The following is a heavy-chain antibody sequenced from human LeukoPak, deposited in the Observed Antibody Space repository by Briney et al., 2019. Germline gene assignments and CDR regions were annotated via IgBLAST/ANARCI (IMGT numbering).Heavy chain of an antibody. J-gene: IGHJ5*02. Sequence: PSETLSLTCTVSGGSISSGGYYWSWIRQHPGKGLEWIGYIYYSGSTYYNPSLKSRVTISVDTSKNQFSLKLSSVTAADTAVYYCARGYGSGSHHEGAWFDPWGQGTLVTVSS. CDR3: ARGYGSGSHHEGAWFDP. D-gene: IGHD3-10*01. CDR2: IYYSGST. V-gene: IGHV4-31*03. CDR1: GGSISSGGYY.